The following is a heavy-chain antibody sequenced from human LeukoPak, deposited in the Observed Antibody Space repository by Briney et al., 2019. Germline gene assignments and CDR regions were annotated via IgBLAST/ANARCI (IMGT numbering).Heavy chain of an antibody. CDR1: GFTFSSYS. J-gene: IGHJ4*02. D-gene: IGHD6-6*01. V-gene: IGHV3-48*02. Sequence: GGSLRLSCAASGFTFSSYSMNWVRQAPGKGLERVSYISSSSSTIYYADSVKGRFTISRDNAKNSLYLQMNSLRDEDTAVYYCARDGGSPYSSPSALDYWGQGTLVTVSS. CDR3: ARDGGSPYSSPSALDY. CDR2: ISSSSSTI.